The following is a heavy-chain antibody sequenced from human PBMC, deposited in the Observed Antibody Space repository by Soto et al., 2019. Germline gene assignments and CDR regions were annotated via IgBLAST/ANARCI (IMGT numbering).Heavy chain of an antibody. CDR3: ARGTDRYGMDV. CDR2: INHSGST. Sequence: PSETLSLTCAVYGGSFSGYYWSWIRRPPGKGLEWIGEINHSGSTNYNPSLKSRVTISVDTSKNQFSLKLSSVTAADTAVYYCARGTDRYGMDVWGQGTTVTVSS. V-gene: IGHV4-34*01. CDR1: GGSFSGYY. J-gene: IGHJ6*02.